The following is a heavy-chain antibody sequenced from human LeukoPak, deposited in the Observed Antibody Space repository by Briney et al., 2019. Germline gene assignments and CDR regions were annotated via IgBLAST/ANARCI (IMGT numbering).Heavy chain of an antibody. CDR2: ISYDGYNK. V-gene: IGHV3-30*18. J-gene: IGHJ4*02. CDR1: GFTFSNYA. Sequence: PGGSLRLSCAASGFTFSNYAMHRVRQASGKGLEWVALISYDGYNKYYADSVKGRFTISRDNSKNTLYLQMNSLRADDTAVYYCAKAGSSGSFDSWGQGTLVTVSS. D-gene: IGHD6-19*01. CDR3: AKAGSSGSFDS.